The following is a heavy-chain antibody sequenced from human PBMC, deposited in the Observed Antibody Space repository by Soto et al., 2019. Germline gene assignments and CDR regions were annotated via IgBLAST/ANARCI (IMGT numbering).Heavy chain of an antibody. Sequence: GGSPRLSCAASGFTFSSYAMSWVRQAPGKGLEWVSAISGSGGSTYYADSVKGRFTISRDNSKNTLYLQMNSLRAEDTAVYYCAKVKDRLRYFDWLLEVFYFDYWGQGTLVTVSS. D-gene: IGHD3-9*01. CDR2: ISGSGGST. CDR3: AKVKDRLRYFDWLLEVFYFDY. J-gene: IGHJ4*02. V-gene: IGHV3-23*01. CDR1: GFTFSSYA.